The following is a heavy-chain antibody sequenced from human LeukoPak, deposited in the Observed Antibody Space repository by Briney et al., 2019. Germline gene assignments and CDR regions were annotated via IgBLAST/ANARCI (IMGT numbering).Heavy chain of an antibody. J-gene: IGHJ1*01. CDR1: GGTFSSYA. D-gene: IGHD6-19*01. CDR2: IIPIFGTA. CDR3: ARAYKDRSLAGKKEFFQH. V-gene: IGHV1-69*13. Sequence: SVKVSCKASGGTFSSYAISWVRQAPGQGLEWMGGIIPIFGTANYAQKFQGRVTITADESTSTAYMELSSLRSEDTAVYYCARAYKDRSLAGKKEFFQHWGQGTLVTVSS.